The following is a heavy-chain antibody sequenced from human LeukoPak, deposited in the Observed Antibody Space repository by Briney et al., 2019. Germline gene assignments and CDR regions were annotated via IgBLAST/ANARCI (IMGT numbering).Heavy chain of an antibody. Sequence: PGGSLRLSCATSGFSFSNYMSWVRQAPGKGLEWVSVIYSDGSTYYADSVKGRFTISRDNSKNTLYLQMNSLRAEDTAVYYCARDRRETMITFGGVMTAGWFDPWGQGTLVTVSS. CDR1: GFSFSNY. CDR2: IYSDGST. J-gene: IGHJ5*02. V-gene: IGHV3-53*01. D-gene: IGHD3-16*01. CDR3: ARDRRETMITFGGVMTAGWFDP.